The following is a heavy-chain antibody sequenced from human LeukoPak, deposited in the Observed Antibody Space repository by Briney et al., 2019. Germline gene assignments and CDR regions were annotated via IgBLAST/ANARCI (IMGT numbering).Heavy chain of an antibody. J-gene: IGHJ4*02. CDR1: GYTFTGYY. CDR2: INPNSGGT. D-gene: IGHD3-10*01. V-gene: IGHV1-2*02. CDR3: ASLTSYAAYGSGSIDY. Sequence: ASVKVSCKASGYTFTGYYMHWVRQAPGQGLEWMGWINPNSGGTNYAQKFQGRVTMTRDTSISTGYMELSRLTSDDTAVYYCASLTSYAAYGSGSIDYWGQGALVTVSS.